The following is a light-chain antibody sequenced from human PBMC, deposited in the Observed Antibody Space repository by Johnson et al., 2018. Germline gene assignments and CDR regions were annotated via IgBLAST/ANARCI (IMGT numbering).Light chain of an antibody. V-gene: IGLV1-51*02. J-gene: IGLJ1*01. CDR1: SSNIGNNY. CDR3: GTGDSSLSAGNV. CDR2: ENN. Sequence: QSVLTQPPSVSAAPGQKVTISCSGSSSNIGNNYVSWYQQLPGTAPKLLIYENNKRPSGIPDRFSGSKSGTSATLGITGLQTGDAADYYCGTGDSSLSAGNVFGTGTNVTVL.